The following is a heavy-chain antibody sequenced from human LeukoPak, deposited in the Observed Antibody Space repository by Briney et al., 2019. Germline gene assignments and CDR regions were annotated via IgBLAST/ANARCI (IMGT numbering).Heavy chain of an antibody. D-gene: IGHD3-10*01. CDR2: INPNSGGT. CDR1: GYTFTNYW. CDR3: ARAALLWFGECLDY. V-gene: IGHV1-2*02. Sequence: ASVKVSCKASGYTFTNYWIYWVRQAPGQGLEWMGIINPNSGGTNYAQKFQGRVTMTRDTSISTAYMELSRLRSDDTAVYYCARAALLWFGECLDYWGQGTLVTVSS. J-gene: IGHJ4*02.